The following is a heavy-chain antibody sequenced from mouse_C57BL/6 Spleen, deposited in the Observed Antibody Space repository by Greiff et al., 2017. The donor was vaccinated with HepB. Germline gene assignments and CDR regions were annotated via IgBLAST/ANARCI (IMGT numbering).Heavy chain of an antibody. V-gene: IGHV1-58*01. CDR1: GYTFTSYG. CDR2: IYIGNGYT. Sequence: VQLQQSGAELVRPGSSVKMSCKTSGYTFTSYGINWVKQRPGQGLEWIGYIYIGNGYTEYNQKFKGKATLTVDKSSSTAYMQLSSLTSEDSAVYYCAMGPYGSSYWFAYWGQGTLVTVSA. D-gene: IGHD1-1*01. CDR3: AMGPYGSSYWFAY. J-gene: IGHJ3*01.